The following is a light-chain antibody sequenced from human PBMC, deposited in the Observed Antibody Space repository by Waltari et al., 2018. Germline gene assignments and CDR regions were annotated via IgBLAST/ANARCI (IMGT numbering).Light chain of an antibody. J-gene: IGLJ3*02. CDR2: DVS. CDR1: GSAVAYSNF. CDR3: CSYTGTWV. Sequence: QSALTQPRSVSGSPGQSVTISCTGTGSAVAYSNFVSCYQQHPGEAPKLVIYDVSERPSGVPDRFSGSKSGNSASLSVSGLQAEDEAVYYCCSYTGTWVFGGGTKLTVL. V-gene: IGLV2-11*01.